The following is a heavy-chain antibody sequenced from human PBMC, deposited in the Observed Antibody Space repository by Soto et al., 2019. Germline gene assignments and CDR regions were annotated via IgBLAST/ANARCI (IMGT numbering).Heavy chain of an antibody. V-gene: IGHV4-39*01. J-gene: IGHJ5*02. Sequence: QLQLQESGPGLVKPSETLSLTCTVSGGSISSSSYYWGWIRQPPGKGLEWIGYIYYSGSTYYNPSRNTRVTISVDTSNNQFSLKLNSVTAADTAVYYCATSNWFYPWGQGTLVTVSS. CDR1: GGSISSSSYY. CDR3: ATSNWFYP. CDR2: IYYSGST.